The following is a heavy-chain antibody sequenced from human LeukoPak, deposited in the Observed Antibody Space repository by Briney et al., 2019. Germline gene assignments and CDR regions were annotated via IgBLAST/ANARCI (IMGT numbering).Heavy chain of an antibody. V-gene: IGHV1-2*06. Sequence: ASVKVSCKASGYTFTGYYMHWVRQAPGQGLEWMGRINPNSGGTNYAQKFQGRVTMTRDTSISTAYMELSRLRSDDTAVYYCASYDYVWGGYRPGVDYWGQGTLVTVSS. CDR3: ASYDYVWGGYRPGVDY. CDR1: GYTFTGYY. D-gene: IGHD3-16*02. J-gene: IGHJ4*02. CDR2: INPNSGGT.